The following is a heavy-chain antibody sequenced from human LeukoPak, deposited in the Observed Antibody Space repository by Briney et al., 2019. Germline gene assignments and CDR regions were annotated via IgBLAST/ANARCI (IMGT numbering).Heavy chain of an antibody. Sequence: PGGSLRLSCAASGFTFSSYVMSWVRQAPGKGLEWVSAISGGSVSTYYADSVKGRFTISRDNSKNSLYLQMNSLRAEDTAVYYCASLPLWYYDSGSFLDVWGKGTTVTISS. D-gene: IGHD3-10*01. CDR1: GFTFSSYV. CDR2: ISGGSVST. J-gene: IGHJ6*04. V-gene: IGHV3-23*01. CDR3: ASLPLWYYDSGSFLDV.